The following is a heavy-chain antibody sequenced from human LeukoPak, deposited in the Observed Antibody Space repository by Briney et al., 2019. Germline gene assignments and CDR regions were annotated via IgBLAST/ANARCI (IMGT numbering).Heavy chain of an antibody. CDR1: GFIFDNYA. CDR3: AKVRGTYSSGYFFDY. CDR2: ISWNSGYI. Sequence: PGRSLRLSCAASGFIFDNYAIHWVRHAARKWREWLSFISWNSGYIGYADSVKGRFTISRDNAKKSLDLQMNSLRAEDTAFYYCAKVRGTYSSGYFFDYWGQGTLVTVSS. V-gene: IGHV3-9*01. D-gene: IGHD6-19*01. J-gene: IGHJ4*02.